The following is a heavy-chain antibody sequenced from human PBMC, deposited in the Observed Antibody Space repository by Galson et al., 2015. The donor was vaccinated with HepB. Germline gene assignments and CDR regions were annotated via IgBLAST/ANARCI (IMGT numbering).Heavy chain of an antibody. J-gene: IGHJ6*02. CDR2: IKQDGSEK. Sequence: SLRLSCAASGFTFSSYWMSWVRQAPGKGLEWVANIKQDGSEKYYVDSVKGRFTISRDNAKNSLYLQMNSLRAEDTAVYCCTSPREMATIPYYYYYGMDVWGQGTTVTVSS. D-gene: IGHD5-24*01. CDR1: GFTFSSYW. CDR3: TSPREMATIPYYYYYGMDV. V-gene: IGHV3-7*03.